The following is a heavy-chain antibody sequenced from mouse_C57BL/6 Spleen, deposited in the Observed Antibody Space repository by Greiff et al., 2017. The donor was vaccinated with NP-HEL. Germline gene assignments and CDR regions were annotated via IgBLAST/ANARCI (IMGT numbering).Heavy chain of an antibody. CDR3: ARDGYFPLSSLGY. Sequence: DVKLVESGGGLVKPGGSLKLSCAASGFTFSDYGMHWVRQAPEKGLEWVAYISSGSSTIYYADTVKGRFTISRDNAKNTLFLQMTSLRSEDTAMYYCARDGYFPLSSLGYWGQGTTLTVSS. CDR1: GFTFSDYG. CDR2: ISSGSSTI. J-gene: IGHJ2*01. D-gene: IGHD2-3*01. V-gene: IGHV5-17*01.